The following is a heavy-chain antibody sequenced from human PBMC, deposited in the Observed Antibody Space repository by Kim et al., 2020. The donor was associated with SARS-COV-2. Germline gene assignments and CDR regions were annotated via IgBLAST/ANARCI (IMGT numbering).Heavy chain of an antibody. J-gene: IGHJ6*02. Sequence: KFQERVTITRDMSTSTAYMELSSLRSEDTAVYYCAAPVLRWSGYYYGMDVWGQGTTVTVSS. D-gene: IGHD2-15*01. V-gene: IGHV1-58*01. CDR3: AAPVLRWSGYYYGMDV.